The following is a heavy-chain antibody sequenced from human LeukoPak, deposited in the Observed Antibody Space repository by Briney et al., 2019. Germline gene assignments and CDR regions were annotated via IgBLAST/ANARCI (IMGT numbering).Heavy chain of an antibody. CDR1: GFTFNNAW. Sequence: PGGSLTLPCAASGFTFNNAWMSWVRQAPGKGLEWVGRIKSKTDGETTDYAAPVKGRFTISRDDSKNTVFLQMNSLKTEDTAVYYCASAHYGSGTYYNLFWGQGTLVTVSS. D-gene: IGHD3-10*01. CDR3: ASAHYGSGTYYNLF. J-gene: IGHJ4*02. V-gene: IGHV3-15*01. CDR2: IKSKTDGETT.